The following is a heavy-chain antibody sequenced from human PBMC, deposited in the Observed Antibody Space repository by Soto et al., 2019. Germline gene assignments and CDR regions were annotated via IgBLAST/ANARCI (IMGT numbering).Heavy chain of an antibody. Sequence: QVQLVQSGAEVKKPGSSVKVSCKASGGTFTRYGITWVRQAPGQGLEWIGRIIPIFGIASYAQKFQGRVTMTADEPTSTAYMETSSRRGDDTAVYYCARADRDREPGLVSAGIDRMDVWGQGRTGTVS. CDR3: ARADRDREPGLVSAGIDRMDV. D-gene: IGHD6-13*01. J-gene: IGHJ6*02. V-gene: IGHV1-69*15. CDR1: GGTFTRYG. CDR2: IIPIFGIA.